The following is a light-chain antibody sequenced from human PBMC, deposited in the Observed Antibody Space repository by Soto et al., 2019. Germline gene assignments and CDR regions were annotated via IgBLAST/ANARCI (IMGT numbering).Light chain of an antibody. CDR2: ASS. J-gene: IGKJ1*01. Sequence: DIQMTQSPSSLSASVGDRVTITFRTSQSISIYLNWYQQIPGKAPKLLIYASSNLHTGVPSRFSGSASGTDFTLTISSLQPEDFATYYCQQTYSNPRTFGQGTKVDI. V-gene: IGKV1-39*01. CDR1: QSISIY. CDR3: QQTYSNPRT.